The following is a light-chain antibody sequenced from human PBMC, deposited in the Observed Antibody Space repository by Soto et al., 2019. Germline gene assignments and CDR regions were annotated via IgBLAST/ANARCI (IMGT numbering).Light chain of an antibody. J-gene: IGKJ1*01. CDR3: QHYYGYSWA. CDR1: QSVRSNY. CDR2: GAS. Sequence: ELVFTQSPGTLSLSPRQTATLPCRASQSVRSNYLAWYQQKPGQAPRLLIYGASSRATGIPDRFSGSGSGTDFTLTISSLQPEDFATYYCQHYYGYSWAFGRGTKVDIK. V-gene: IGKV3-20*01.